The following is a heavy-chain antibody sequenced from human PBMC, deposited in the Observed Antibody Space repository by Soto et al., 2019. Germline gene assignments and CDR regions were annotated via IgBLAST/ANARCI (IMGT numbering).Heavy chain of an antibody. D-gene: IGHD1-7*01. CDR1: GFTFDDYA. Sequence: GGSLRLSCAASGFTFDDYAMHWVRQAPGKGLEWVSGISWNSGSIGYADSVKGRFTISRDNAKNSLYLQMNSLRAEDTALYYCARADWNYGKYYYYMDVWGKGTTVTVSS. V-gene: IGHV3-9*01. J-gene: IGHJ6*03. CDR3: ARADWNYGKYYYYMDV. CDR2: ISWNSGSI.